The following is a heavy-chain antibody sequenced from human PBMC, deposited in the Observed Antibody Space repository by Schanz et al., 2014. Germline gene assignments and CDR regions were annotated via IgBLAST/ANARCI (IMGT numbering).Heavy chain of an antibody. CDR3: ARLVGPSFYYGMDV. D-gene: IGHD2-15*01. V-gene: IGHV4-31*03. CDR2: IYDSGNT. J-gene: IGHJ6*02. Sequence: QVQLQESGPGLVKPSGTLSLTCTVSGGSISSGGYYWSWIRQHPGKGLEWIGYIYDSGNTYYNPSLKSRVTMSRDTSENQFSLNLRSVTGADTAVYYCARLVGPSFYYGMDVWGQGTTVTVSS. CDR1: GGSISSGGYY.